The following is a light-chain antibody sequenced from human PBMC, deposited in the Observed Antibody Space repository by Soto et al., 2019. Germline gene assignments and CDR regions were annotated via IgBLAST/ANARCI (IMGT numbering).Light chain of an antibody. CDR1: STVVGGYNY. CDR2: EVN. Sequence: QSALTQPPSASGSPGQSVTISCTGVSTVVGGYNYVSWYQQHPDKAPKLMIYEVNKRPSGVPDRFSGSKSGNTASLTVSGLQAEDEADYYCSSYAGSNNVIFGGGTKLTVL. J-gene: IGLJ2*01. CDR3: SSYAGSNNVI. V-gene: IGLV2-8*01.